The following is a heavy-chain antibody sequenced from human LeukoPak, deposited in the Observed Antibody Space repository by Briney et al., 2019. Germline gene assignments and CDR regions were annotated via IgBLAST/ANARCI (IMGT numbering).Heavy chain of an antibody. D-gene: IGHD2-2*01. Sequence: ASVKVSCKASGYTFTNFYMQWVRQAPGQGLEWMGIINPSVGSTSYAEKFQGRVTMTRDMSTSTVYMELSSLRSEDTGVYYCARVVVPAAHGDYWGQGTLVTVSS. CDR1: GYTFTNFY. CDR3: ARVVVPAAHGDY. J-gene: IGHJ4*02. CDR2: INPSVGST. V-gene: IGHV1-46*01.